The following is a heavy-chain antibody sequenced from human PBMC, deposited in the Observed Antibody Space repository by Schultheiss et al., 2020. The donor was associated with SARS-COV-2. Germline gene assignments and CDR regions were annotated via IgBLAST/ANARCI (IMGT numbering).Heavy chain of an antibody. CDR2: ISSSGSTI. V-gene: IGHV3-11*01. CDR3: ARPGCSSTSCYAAYYYYGMDV. Sequence: GGSLRLSCAASGFTFSDYYMSWIRQAPGKGLEWVSYISSSGSTIYYADSVKGRFTISRDNAKNSLYLQMNSLRAEDTAVYYCARPGCSSTSCYAAYYYYGMDVWGQGTTVTVSS. CDR1: GFTFSDYY. J-gene: IGHJ6*02. D-gene: IGHD2-2*01.